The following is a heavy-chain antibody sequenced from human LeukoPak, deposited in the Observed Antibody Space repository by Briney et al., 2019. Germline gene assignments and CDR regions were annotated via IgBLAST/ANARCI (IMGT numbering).Heavy chain of an antibody. D-gene: IGHD4-11*01. CDR2: IRYDGSNK. J-gene: IGHJ4*02. CDR1: GFTFSNSG. Sequence: GGSLRLFCAASGFTFSNSGMNWVRQAPGKGLEWVAFIRYDGSNKYYADSVKGRFTISRDNSKNTLYLQMNSLRAEDTAVYYCAKGLSNYVDYWGQGTLVTVSS. V-gene: IGHV3-30*02. CDR3: AKGLSNYVDY.